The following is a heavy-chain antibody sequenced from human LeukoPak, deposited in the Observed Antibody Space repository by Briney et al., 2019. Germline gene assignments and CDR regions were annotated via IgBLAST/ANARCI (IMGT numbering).Heavy chain of an antibody. D-gene: IGHD2-2*01. CDR1: GGSISSGGYS. J-gene: IGHJ5*02. V-gene: IGHV4-30-2*01. CDR2: IYHSGST. Sequence: SETLSLTCAVSGGSISSGGYSWSWIRQPPGKGLEWIGYIYHSGSTYYNPSLKSRVTISVDRSKNQFSLKLSSVTAADTAVYCCARGVVVVPAAIGAYWFDPWGQGTLVTVSS. CDR3: ARGVVVVPAAIGAYWFDP.